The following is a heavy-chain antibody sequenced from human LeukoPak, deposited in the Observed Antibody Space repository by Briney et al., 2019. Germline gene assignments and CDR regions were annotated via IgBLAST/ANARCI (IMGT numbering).Heavy chain of an antibody. V-gene: IGHV3-20*04. CDR1: GFTFDDYG. D-gene: IGHD3-22*01. Sequence: GGSLRLSCAASGFTFDDYGMSWVRQAPGKGQEWVSGINWNGGSTGYADPVKGRFTISRDNAKNSLYLQMNSLRAEDTALYYCARDPYYDSSGYYYDDAFDIWGQGTMVTVSS. CDR3: ARDPYYDSSGYYYDDAFDI. CDR2: INWNGGST. J-gene: IGHJ3*02.